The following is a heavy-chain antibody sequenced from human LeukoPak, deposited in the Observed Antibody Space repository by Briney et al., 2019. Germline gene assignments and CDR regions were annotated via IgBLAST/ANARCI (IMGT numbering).Heavy chain of an antibody. V-gene: IGHV3-48*01. CDR2: INSDIYSNTI. D-gene: IGHD3-3*01. Sequence: GGSLRLSCAASGFTLSSYSMNWVRQAPGKGLEWISYINSDIYSNTIYYADSVKGRFTISRDNSKNTLYLQMNSLRAEDTAVYYCAKPNPGIRFLEWLSFPDYWGQGTLVTVSS. J-gene: IGHJ4*02. CDR3: AKPNPGIRFLEWLSFPDY. CDR1: GFTLSSYS.